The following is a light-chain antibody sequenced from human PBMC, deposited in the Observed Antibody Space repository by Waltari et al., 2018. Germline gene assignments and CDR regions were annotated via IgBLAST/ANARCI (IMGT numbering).Light chain of an antibody. V-gene: IGKV3-20*01. CDR3: QQHGSSPRT. J-gene: IGKJ2*01. CDR1: QSVSSTY. Sequence: EILLTQSPGTLSLSPGESATLSCRASQSVSSTYLAWYRQKPGQAPRLLIYAASSRATGIPDRFSGSGSGTDFTLTISRLEPEYFAVYYCQQHGSSPRTFGQGTKVEIK. CDR2: AAS.